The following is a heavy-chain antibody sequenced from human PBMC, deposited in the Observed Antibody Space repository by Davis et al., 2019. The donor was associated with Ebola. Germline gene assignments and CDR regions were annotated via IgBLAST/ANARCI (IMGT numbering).Heavy chain of an antibody. CDR3: ARPSSSWYFDWFDP. Sequence: GESLKISCAASGFTFSSYWMSWVRQAPGKGLEWVANIKQDGSEKYYVDSVKGRFTISRDNAKNSLYLQMNSLRAEDTAVYYCARPSSSWYFDWFDPWGQGTLVTVSS. D-gene: IGHD6-13*01. CDR1: GFTFSSYW. J-gene: IGHJ5*02. CDR2: IKQDGSEK. V-gene: IGHV3-7*01.